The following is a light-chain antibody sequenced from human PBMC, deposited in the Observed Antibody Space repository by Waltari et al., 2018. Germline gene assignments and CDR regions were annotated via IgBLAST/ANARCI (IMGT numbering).Light chain of an antibody. CDR1: SSNIGSNT. V-gene: IGLV1-44*01. J-gene: IGLJ2*01. CDR2: SNN. CDR3: AAWDDSLNGVI. Sequence: QSVLTQPPSASGTPGQRVSMSCSGSSSNIGSNTVNWYQQLPGTAPKPLIYSNNQRPSGVPDRFSGSKSGTSASLAISGLLSEDEADYYCAAWDDSLNGVIFGGGTKLTVL.